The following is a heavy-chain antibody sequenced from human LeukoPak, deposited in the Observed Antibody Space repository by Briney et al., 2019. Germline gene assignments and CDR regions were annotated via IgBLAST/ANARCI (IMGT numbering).Heavy chain of an antibody. CDR2: IYHSGST. V-gene: IGHV4-38-2*01. D-gene: IGHD1-26*01. CDR3: AEGSPRVGWFDP. CDR1: GCSISSGYY. J-gene: IGHJ5*02. Sequence: KPSETLSLTCAVSGCSISSGYYWGWIRQPPGKGLEWIGSIYHSGSTYYNPSLKSRVTISVDTSKNQFSLKLSSVTAADTAVYYCAEGSPRVGWFDPWGQGTLVTVSS.